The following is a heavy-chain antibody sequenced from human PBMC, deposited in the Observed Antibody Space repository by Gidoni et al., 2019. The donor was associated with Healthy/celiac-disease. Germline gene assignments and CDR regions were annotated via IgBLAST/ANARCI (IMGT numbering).Heavy chain of an antibody. CDR1: GGTVSSYA. D-gene: IGHD6-19*01. V-gene: IGHV1-69*06. CDR3: ARDIAVAGTVWHDAFDI. CDR2: IIPIFGTA. J-gene: IGHJ3*02. Sequence: QVQLVQSGAEVKKPGSSVKVSCKAAGGTVSSYAISWVRQAPGQGLEWMGGIIPIFGTANYAQKFQGRVTITADKSTSTAYMELSSLRSEDTAVYYCARDIAVAGTVWHDAFDIWGQGTMVTVSS.